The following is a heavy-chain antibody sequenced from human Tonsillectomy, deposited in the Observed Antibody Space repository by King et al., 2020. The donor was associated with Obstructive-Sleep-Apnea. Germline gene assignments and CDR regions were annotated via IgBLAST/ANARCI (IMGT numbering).Heavy chain of an antibody. V-gene: IGHV4-31*03. Sequence: QLQESGPGLVKPSQTLSLTCTVSGGSISSGGYYWSWIRQHPGKGLEWIGYIYYSGSTYYNPSLKSRVTISVDTSKNQVSLKLSSVTAADTAVYYCARDRVTMVRGVIINPAIYYGMDVWGQGTTVTVSS. J-gene: IGHJ6*02. CDR3: ARDRVTMVRGVIINPAIYYGMDV. CDR1: GGSISSGGYY. D-gene: IGHD3-10*01. CDR2: IYYSGST.